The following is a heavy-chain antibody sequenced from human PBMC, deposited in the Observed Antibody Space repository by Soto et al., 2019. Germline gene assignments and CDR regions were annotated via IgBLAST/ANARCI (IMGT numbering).Heavy chain of an antibody. D-gene: IGHD3-3*01. CDR3: ARDITIFGVVPPFYYYGMDV. CDR1: GGSFSGYY. Sequence: PXGTLSLTCAVYGGSFSGYYWSWIRQPPGKGLEWIGEINHSGSTNYNPSLKSRVTISVDTSKNQFSLKLSSVTAADTAVYYCARDITIFGVVPPFYYYGMDVWGQGTTVTVSS. J-gene: IGHJ6*02. CDR2: INHSGST. V-gene: IGHV4-34*01.